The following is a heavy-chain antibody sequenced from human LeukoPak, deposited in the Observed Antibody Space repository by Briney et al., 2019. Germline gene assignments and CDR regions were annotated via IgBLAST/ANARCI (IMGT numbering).Heavy chain of an antibody. CDR1: GFTFSNYW. CDR2: INSDGSST. D-gene: IGHD4-17*01. CDR3: AKGGATVIDY. Sequence: PGGSLRLSCAASGFTFSNYWMHWVRQAPGNGLGWVSRINSDGSSTTSADSVKGRFTLSRDNAKNTLYLQMNSLRAEDTAVYYCAKGGATVIDYWGQGTLVTVSS. J-gene: IGHJ4*02. V-gene: IGHV3-74*01.